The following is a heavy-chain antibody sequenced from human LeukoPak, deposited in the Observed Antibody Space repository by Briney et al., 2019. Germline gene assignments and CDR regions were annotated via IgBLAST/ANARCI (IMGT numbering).Heavy chain of an antibody. J-gene: IGHJ4*02. CDR3: AKAHDSSGFQAY. V-gene: IGHV1-69*06. D-gene: IGHD3-22*01. Sequence: SVKVSCKASGGTFNNYAMSWVRQAPGQGLEWMGGIIPIFGTTNYAQRFQGRVTITADKSASTAYMEVSSLRSEDTAVYYCAKAHDSSGFQAYWGQGTLVTVSS. CDR2: IIPIFGTT. CDR1: GGTFNNYA.